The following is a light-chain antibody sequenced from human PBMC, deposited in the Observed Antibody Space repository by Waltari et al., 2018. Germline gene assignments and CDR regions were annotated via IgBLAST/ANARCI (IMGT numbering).Light chain of an antibody. Sequence: QSVVTQPPSVSGTPGQRVTISCSGSSSTIGSKPVTWYQQFPETAPKLLIHNDNQRPSGVPDRFSGSKSGTSASLAISGLQSEDEADYYCVAWDVSLSGYVFGTGTKVTVL. CDR2: NDN. V-gene: IGLV1-44*01. CDR1: SSTIGSKP. J-gene: IGLJ1*01. CDR3: VAWDVSLSGYV.